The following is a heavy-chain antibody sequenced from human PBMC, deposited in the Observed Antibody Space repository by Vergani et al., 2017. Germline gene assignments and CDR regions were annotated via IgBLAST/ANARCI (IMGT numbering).Heavy chain of an antibody. CDR1: GFTFSSYD. J-gene: IGHJ4*02. CDR3: AKNSVLGAPDY. V-gene: IGHV3-30*02. Sequence: QVQLVESGGGVVQPGGSLRLSCAASGFTFSSYDMHWVRQAPGKGLEWVAFIRYDGSNKYYGDSVKGRFTISRDNSKNTVYLQMNSLRTEDTALYYCAKNSVLGAPDYWGQGTLVTVSS. CDR2: IRYDGSNK. D-gene: IGHD3-16*01.